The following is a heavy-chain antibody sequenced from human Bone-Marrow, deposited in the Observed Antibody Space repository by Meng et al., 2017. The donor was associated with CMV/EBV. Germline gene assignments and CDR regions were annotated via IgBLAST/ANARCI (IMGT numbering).Heavy chain of an antibody. Sequence: GESLKISCAASGFTFSSYSMNWVRQAPGKGLVWVSRINSDGSTTTYADFVKGRFTISRDNAKNSLYLQMNSLRAEDTAVYYCARGYINIVIWGQGTLVTVSS. D-gene: IGHD3-3*02. CDR1: GFTFSSYS. CDR3: ARGYINIVI. V-gene: IGHV3-74*01. CDR2: INSDGSTT. J-gene: IGHJ4*02.